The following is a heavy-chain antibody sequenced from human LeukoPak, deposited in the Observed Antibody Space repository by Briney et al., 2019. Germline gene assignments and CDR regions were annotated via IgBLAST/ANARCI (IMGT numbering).Heavy chain of an antibody. V-gene: IGHV1-3*01. CDR3: ARRDYDYVWGSYRYPDCFDY. D-gene: IGHD3-16*02. CDR1: GYTFTSYA. J-gene: IGHJ4*02. Sequence: ASVKVSCKASGYTFTSYAMHWVRQAPGQRLEWMGWINAGNGNTKYSQKFQDRVTITRDTSASTAYMELSSLRSEDTAVYYCARRDYDYVWGSYRYPDCFDYWGQGTLVTVSS. CDR2: INAGNGNT.